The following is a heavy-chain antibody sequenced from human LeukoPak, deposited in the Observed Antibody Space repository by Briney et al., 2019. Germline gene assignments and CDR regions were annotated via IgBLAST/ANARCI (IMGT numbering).Heavy chain of an antibody. CDR1: GYIFTSYG. CDR2: ISTNKGYT. D-gene: IGHD3-16*01. Sequence: ASVKVSCKASGYIFTSYGITWVRQAPGQGLEWMGWISTNKGYTNYAQKIQGRVTMTTDTSTTTAYMELRSLRSDDTAMYYCARESGGRGHFDYWGQGTLVTVSS. J-gene: IGHJ4*02. CDR3: ARESGGRGHFDY. V-gene: IGHV1-18*01.